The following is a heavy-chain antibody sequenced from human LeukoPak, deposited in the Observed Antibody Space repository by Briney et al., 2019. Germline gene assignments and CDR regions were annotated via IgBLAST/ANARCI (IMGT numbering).Heavy chain of an antibody. D-gene: IGHD6-13*01. J-gene: IGHJ5*02. CDR2: INAGNGNT. CDR1: GYTFTSYA. CDR3: ARDWVYSRGPLRNWFDP. V-gene: IGHV1-3*01. Sequence: ASVKVSCNASGYTFTSYAMHWVRQAPGQRLEWMGWINAGNGNTKYSQKFQGRVTITRDTSASTAYMELSSLRSEDTAVYYCARDWVYSRGPLRNWFDPWGQGTLVTVSS.